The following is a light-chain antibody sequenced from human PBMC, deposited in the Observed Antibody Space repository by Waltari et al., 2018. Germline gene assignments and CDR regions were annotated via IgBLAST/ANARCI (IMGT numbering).Light chain of an antibody. Sequence: LSCRASQSVSHYLAWYQQKPGRAPRLLISDAFNRATGVPARFSGSGSGTDFTLIISSLEPEDFAVYYCQQRSSWPLTFGQGTRLDIK. J-gene: IGKJ5*01. CDR2: DAF. V-gene: IGKV3-11*01. CDR1: QSVSHY. CDR3: QQRSSWPLT.